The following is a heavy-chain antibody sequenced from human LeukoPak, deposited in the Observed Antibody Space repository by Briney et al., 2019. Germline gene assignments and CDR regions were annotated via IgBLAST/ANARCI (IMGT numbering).Heavy chain of an antibody. CDR3: ARDRRYSSGWYYFDY. Sequence: PGGSLRLSCAASGFTVSSNYMSWVRQAPGKGLEWVSDISGSGGSTYYADSVKGRFTISRDNSKNALYLQMNSLRAEDTAAYYCARDRRYSSGWYYFDYWGQGTLVTVSS. J-gene: IGHJ4*02. CDR1: GFTVSSNY. D-gene: IGHD6-19*01. CDR2: ISGSGGST. V-gene: IGHV3-23*01.